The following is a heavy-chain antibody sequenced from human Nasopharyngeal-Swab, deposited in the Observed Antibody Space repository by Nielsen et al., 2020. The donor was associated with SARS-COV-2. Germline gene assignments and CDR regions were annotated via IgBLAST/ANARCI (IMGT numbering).Heavy chain of an antibody. J-gene: IGHJ4*02. CDR2: LYYSGST. CDR1: GGSISSSTYY. V-gene: IGHV4-39*02. D-gene: IGHD6-19*01. CDR3: VRDSSGWHY. Sequence: SETLSLTCTVSGGSISSSTYYWGWIRQPPGKGLEWIGTLYYSGSTYQNPSLKSRVTISVDTSKNQFSLDLSSVTAADTAVYYCVRDSSGWHYWGQGTLVTVSS.